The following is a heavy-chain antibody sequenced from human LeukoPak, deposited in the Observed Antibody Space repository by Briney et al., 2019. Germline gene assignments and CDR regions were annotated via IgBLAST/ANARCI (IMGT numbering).Heavy chain of an antibody. D-gene: IGHD2-2*01. J-gene: IGHJ6*03. V-gene: IGHV4-59*12. CDR2: IYYSGST. CDR3: ARGYCSSTSCFRLMDV. CDR1: GGSISSYY. Sequence: SETLSLTCTVSGGSISSYYWSWIRQPPGKGLEWIGYIYYSGSTNYNPSLKSRVTISVDTSKNQFSLKLSSVTAADTAVYYCARGYCSSTSCFRLMDVWGKGTTVTVSS.